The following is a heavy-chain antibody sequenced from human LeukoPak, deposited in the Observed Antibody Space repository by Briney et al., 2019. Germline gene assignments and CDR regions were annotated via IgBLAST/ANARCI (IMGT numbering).Heavy chain of an antibody. CDR3: ARVDDYNYSSFDY. J-gene: IGHJ4*02. CDR2: INPNNGDT. V-gene: IGHV1-2*02. D-gene: IGHD5-24*01. CDR1: GYTFTGHD. Sequence: GASVKVSCKASGYTFTGHDMHWVRQAPGQGLEWMGWINPNNGDTRYAEKFQGRVTMTRDTSISTYYMELSRLRSDDTVVYYCARVDDYNYSSFDYWGQGTLVTVST.